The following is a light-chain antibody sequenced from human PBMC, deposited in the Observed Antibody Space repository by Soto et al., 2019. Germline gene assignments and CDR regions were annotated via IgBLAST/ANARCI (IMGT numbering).Light chain of an antibody. CDR1: QDIRSD. Sequence: DLQMTQSPLSLSAAVEDRVTITCRASQDIRSDLGWYQQKPGKAPKRLIFAASSLQSGVPSRFSGSGSGTHFTLTITGLQPEDSATYYCLQYYDYPYTFGQGTRLEIK. V-gene: IGKV1-17*01. CDR2: AAS. J-gene: IGKJ2*01. CDR3: LQYYDYPYT.